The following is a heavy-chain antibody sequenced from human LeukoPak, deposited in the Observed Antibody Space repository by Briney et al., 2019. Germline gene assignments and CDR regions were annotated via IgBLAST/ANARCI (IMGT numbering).Heavy chain of an antibody. CDR2: ISAYNGNT. Sequence: ASVKVSCKASGYTFTSYGISWVRQAPGQGLEWMGWISAYNGNTNYAQKLQGRVTMTTDTSTSTAYMELRSLRSDDTAVYYCARDRGSHYLMDAFDIWGQGTMVTVSS. CDR1: GYTFTSYG. CDR3: ARDRGSHYLMDAFDI. J-gene: IGHJ3*02. V-gene: IGHV1-18*01. D-gene: IGHD1-26*01.